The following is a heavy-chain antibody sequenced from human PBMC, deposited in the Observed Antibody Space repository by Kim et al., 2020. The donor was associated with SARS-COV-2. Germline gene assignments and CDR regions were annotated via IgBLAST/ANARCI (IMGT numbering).Heavy chain of an antibody. V-gene: IGHV3-13*01. D-gene: IGHD6-19*01. J-gene: IGHJ3*01. CDR3: ATRIAVTGTHAFDF. Sequence: PGAGKGRFTISRENAKEAFYLKMNSLRAGDTAVYYCATRIAVTGTHAFDFWGQGTMVTVSS.